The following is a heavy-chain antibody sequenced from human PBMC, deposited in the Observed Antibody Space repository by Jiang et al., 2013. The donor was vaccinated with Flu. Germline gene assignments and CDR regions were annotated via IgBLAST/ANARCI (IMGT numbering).Heavy chain of an antibody. V-gene: IGHV1-2*05. CDR2: INPTSGGT. D-gene: IGHD3-10*01. CDR1: GYTFSDNY. CDR3: ARGGEGYYFDY. J-gene: IGHJ4*02. Sequence: SGAEVKKPGASVKVSCKASGYTFSDNYIHWVRQAPGQGLEWMGRINPTSGGTNYAQKFQGRVTMTRDTSIKTAYMELSRLRSDDTVVYYCARGGEGYYFDYWGQGTLVTVSS.